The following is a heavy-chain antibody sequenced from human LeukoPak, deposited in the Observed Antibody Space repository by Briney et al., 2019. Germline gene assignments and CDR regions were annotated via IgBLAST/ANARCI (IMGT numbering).Heavy chain of an antibody. CDR3: ARSKYSSGWSPDFGY. J-gene: IGHJ4*02. CDR1: GYTFTGYF. Sequence: ASVKVSCKASGYTFTGYFMHWVRQAPGQGLEWMGWINPNSGGTNYAQKFQGRVTMTRDTSISTAYMELSRLRSDDTAVYYCARSKYSSGWSPDFGYWGQGTLVTVSS. V-gene: IGHV1-2*02. CDR2: INPNSGGT. D-gene: IGHD6-19*01.